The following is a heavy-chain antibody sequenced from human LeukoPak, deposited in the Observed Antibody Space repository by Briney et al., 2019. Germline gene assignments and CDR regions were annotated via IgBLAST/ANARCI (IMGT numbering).Heavy chain of an antibody. D-gene: IGHD5-12*01. Sequence: ASVKVSCKASGYTFTGHYMHWVRQAPGQGLEWMGWIYPKSGGTNYAQKFQSRVTMTRDTSITTAFMELNILKSDDTAVYYCVRDGYSGGAFDIWGQGTMVTASS. J-gene: IGHJ3*02. V-gene: IGHV1-2*02. CDR1: GYTFTGHY. CDR3: VRDGYSGGAFDI. CDR2: IYPKSGGT.